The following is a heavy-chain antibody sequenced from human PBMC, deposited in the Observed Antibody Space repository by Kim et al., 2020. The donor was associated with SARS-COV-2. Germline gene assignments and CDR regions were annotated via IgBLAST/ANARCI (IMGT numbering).Heavy chain of an antibody. Sequence: SETLSLTCTVSGGSISSYYWSWIRQPPGKGLEWIGYIYYSGSTNYNPSLKSRVTISVDTSKNQFSLKLSSVTAADTAVYYCARFTGYQHYYGMDVWGQGTTVTVSS. CDR3: ARFTGYQHYYGMDV. D-gene: IGHD3-9*01. CDR1: GGSISSYY. V-gene: IGHV4-59*08. J-gene: IGHJ6*02. CDR2: IYYSGST.